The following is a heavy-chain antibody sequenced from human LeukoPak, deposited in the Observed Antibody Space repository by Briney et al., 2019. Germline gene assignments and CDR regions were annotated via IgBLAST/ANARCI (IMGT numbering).Heavy chain of an antibody. CDR1: GYTFTSYG. D-gene: IGHD2-2*01. J-gene: IGHJ6*02. CDR2: ISAYNGNT. CDR3: ARADCSSTSCSYYYYYYGMDV. V-gene: IGHV1-18*01. Sequence: ASVKVSCKASGYTFTSYGISWVRQAPGQRLEWMGWISAYNGNTNYAQKLQGRVTMTTDTSTSTAYMELRSLRSDDTAVYYCARADCSSTSCSYYYYYYGMDVWGQGTTVTVSS.